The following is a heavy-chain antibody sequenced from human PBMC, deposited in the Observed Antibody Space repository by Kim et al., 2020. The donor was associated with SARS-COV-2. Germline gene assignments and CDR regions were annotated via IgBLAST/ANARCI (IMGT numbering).Heavy chain of an antibody. CDR1: GFTVSSNY. D-gene: IGHD6-13*01. Sequence: GGSLRLSCAASGFTVSSNYMSWVRQAPGKGLEWVSVIYSGGSTYYADSVKGRFTISRDNSKNTLYLQMNSLRAEDTAVYYCARAHSSSWYYFDYWGQGTLVTVSS. CDR2: IYSGGST. J-gene: IGHJ4*02. CDR3: ARAHSSSWYYFDY. V-gene: IGHV3-66*01.